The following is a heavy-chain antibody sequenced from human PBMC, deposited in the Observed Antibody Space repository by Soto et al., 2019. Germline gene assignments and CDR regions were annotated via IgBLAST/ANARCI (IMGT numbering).Heavy chain of an antibody. CDR1: GFTVSSNY. CDR3: ARALDFWRAYFDY. V-gene: IGHV3-66*01. Sequence: GSLRLSCAASGFTVSSNYMSWVRQAPGKGLEWVSVIYSGGSTYYADSVKGRFTISRDNSKNTLYLQMNSLRAEDTAVYYCARALDFWRAYFDYWGQGSLVTVSS. J-gene: IGHJ4*02. D-gene: IGHD3-3*01. CDR2: IYSGGST.